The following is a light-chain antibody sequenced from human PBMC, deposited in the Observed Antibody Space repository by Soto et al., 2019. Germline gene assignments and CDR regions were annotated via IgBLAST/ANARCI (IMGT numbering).Light chain of an antibody. V-gene: IGLV2-23*02. J-gene: IGLJ2*01. CDR2: EVS. Sequence: QSALTQPASVSGSPGQSITISCTGTSTDVGSYNLVSWYQQHPGKAPELMIYEVSKRPSGVSNRFSGSKSGNTASLTVSGLQGEDEADYYCCSYAGSSPVVFGGGTKLTVL. CDR3: CSYAGSSPVV. CDR1: STDVGSYNL.